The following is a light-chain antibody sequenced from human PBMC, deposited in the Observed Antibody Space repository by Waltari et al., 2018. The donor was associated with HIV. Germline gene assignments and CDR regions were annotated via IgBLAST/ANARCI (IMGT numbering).Light chain of an antibody. CDR1: QSISNW. J-gene: IGKJ1*01. CDR2: RAS. CDR3: QQYNTYSQT. V-gene: IGKV1-5*03. Sequence: DVQMTQSPSTLSASVGDTVTITCRASQSISNWLAWYQQKPGKAPKLLIYRASSLQSGVPSRFSGSGSETEFTLTINSLQPDDFATYYCQQYNTYSQTFGQGTKVDIK.